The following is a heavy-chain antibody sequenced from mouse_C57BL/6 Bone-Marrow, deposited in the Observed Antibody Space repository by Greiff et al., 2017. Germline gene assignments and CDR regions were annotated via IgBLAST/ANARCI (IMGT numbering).Heavy chain of an antibody. CDR1: GYTFTNYW. V-gene: IGHV1-63*01. CDR3: ARWAFTWYFDV. CDR2: IYPGGGYT. J-gene: IGHJ1*03. Sequence: QVQLQQSGAELVRPGTSVKMSCKASGYTFTNYWIGWAKQRPGHGLGWIGDIYPGGGYTNYNEKFKGKATLTADKSSSTAYMQFSSLTSEDSAIYDCARWAFTWYFDVWGTGTTVTVSS.